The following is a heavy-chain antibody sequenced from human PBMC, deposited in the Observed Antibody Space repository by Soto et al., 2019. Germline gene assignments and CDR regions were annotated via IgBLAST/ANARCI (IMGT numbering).Heavy chain of an antibody. D-gene: IGHD5-12*01. CDR1: GYLITSGCS. V-gene: IGHV4-38-2*02. J-gene: IGHJ4*02. CDR2: IDYSGRT. CDR3: ARGGRDGYNSGNPTKGAYYFDY. Sequence: DSLSLTWTVAGYLITSGCSLGWVRTTPGKGLEWLGSIDYSGRTYKNPSIKSRVSASVDLSKNQFSLNLRSVTAADTAVYLCARGGRDGYNSGNPTKGAYYFDYWGQGNLVTVS.